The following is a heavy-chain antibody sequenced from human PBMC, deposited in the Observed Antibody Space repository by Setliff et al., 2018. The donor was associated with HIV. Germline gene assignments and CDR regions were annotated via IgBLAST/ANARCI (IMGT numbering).Heavy chain of an antibody. Sequence: SETLSLTCNVSGGSISGYYWSWVRQPPGKGPEWIGYIYYGGSTNYNPSLRSRVTISVDTSKNQVSLRLTSVTSADTALYYCARESQQYYDILTGFNYYYGMDVWGRGITVTVSS. CDR1: GGSISGYY. D-gene: IGHD3-9*01. V-gene: IGHV4-59*01. J-gene: IGHJ6*02. CDR2: IYYGGST. CDR3: ARESQQYYDILTGFNYYYGMDV.